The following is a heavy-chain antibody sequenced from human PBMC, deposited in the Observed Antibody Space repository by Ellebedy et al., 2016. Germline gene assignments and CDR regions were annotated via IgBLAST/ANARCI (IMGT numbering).Heavy chain of an antibody. CDR1: GGSFSGYY. J-gene: IGHJ4*02. D-gene: IGHD1-26*01. Sequence: SETLSLTXAVYGGSFSGYYWSWIRQPPGKGLEWIGEINHSGSTNYNPSLKSRVTISIDTSKNQFSLKLSSVTAADTAVYYCARVLYGGSYLRIWCFDYWGQGTLVTVSS. CDR3: ARVLYGGSYLRIWCFDY. CDR2: INHSGST. V-gene: IGHV4-34*01.